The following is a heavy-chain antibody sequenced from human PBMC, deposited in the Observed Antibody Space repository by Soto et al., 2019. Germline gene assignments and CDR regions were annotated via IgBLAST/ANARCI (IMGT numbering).Heavy chain of an antibody. D-gene: IGHD3-9*01. J-gene: IGHJ4*02. CDR3: ARASLRYFDWLSLAYDY. V-gene: IGHV1-69*13. Sequence: SXKISFQASGGTXTSYSISLVRQAPGQGLEWIGGIIPIFGTANYAQKFQGRVTITADESTSTAYMELSSLRSEDTSVYYCARASLRYFDWLSLAYDYWGQGTLGTVSS. CDR1: GGTXTSYS. CDR2: IIPIFGTA.